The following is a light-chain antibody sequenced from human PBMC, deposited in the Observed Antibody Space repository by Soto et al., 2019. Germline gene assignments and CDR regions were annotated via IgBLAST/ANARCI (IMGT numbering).Light chain of an antibody. V-gene: IGKV1-39*01. CDR3: QQSYNFPWT. CDR1: QTISTW. CDR2: DAS. J-gene: IGKJ1*01. Sequence: DIQVTQSPPTLSASVGDRVTITCRASQTISTWMAWYQQKPGKAPKLLVYDASTLQSGVASRFSGSGSGTAFTLTISSLQAEDFATYYCQQSYNFPWTFGQGTKVDIK.